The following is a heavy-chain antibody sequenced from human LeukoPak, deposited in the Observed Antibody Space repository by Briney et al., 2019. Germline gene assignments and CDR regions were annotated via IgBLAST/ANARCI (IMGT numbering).Heavy chain of an antibody. V-gene: IGHV3-74*01. J-gene: IGHJ3*01. Sequence: GGALRLSCAASGFTFSPYYMHWVRQAPGKGLVWGSRINNVVSVTSYADSVRGRVTISRDNARDTLYLQMNSLRDEDTAVYYCARELIEARQDAFDVWGQGTMVAVSS. CDR1: GFTFSPYY. D-gene: IGHD3-22*01. CDR3: ARELIEARQDAFDV. CDR2: INNVVSVT.